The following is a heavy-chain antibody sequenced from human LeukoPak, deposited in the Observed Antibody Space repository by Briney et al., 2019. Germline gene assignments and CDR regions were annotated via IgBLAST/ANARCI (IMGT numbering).Heavy chain of an antibody. V-gene: IGHV4-39*01. CDR2: IYYSGST. J-gene: IGHJ3*02. D-gene: IGHD4-11*01. CDR3: ASRGDYSNPDDAFDI. Sequence: SETLSLTCTVSGGSISSSSSYWGWIRQPPGKGLEWIGSIYYSGSTYYNPSLKSRVTISVDTSKNQFSLKLSSVTAADTAVYYCASRGDYSNPDDAFDIWGQGTMVTVSS. CDR1: GGSISSSSSY.